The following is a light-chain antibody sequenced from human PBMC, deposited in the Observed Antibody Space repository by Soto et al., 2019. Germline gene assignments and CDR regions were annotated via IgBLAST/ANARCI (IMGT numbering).Light chain of an antibody. CDR1: QNINIS. Sequence: DILLTQSPATLSSSLGDRVTLSCRASQNINISLAWYQHRPGQAPTLLIYQTSIWDAGVPARFSGSGSGTDFTLTISGVQSEDFATYYCHQRYSWPRTFGQGTKVEI. J-gene: IGKJ1*01. V-gene: IGKV3-11*01. CDR3: HQRYSWPRT. CDR2: QTS.